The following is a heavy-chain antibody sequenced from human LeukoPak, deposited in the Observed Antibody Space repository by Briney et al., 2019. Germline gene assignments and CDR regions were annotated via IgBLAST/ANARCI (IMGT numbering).Heavy chain of an antibody. CDR2: ISYDGSNK. Sequence: GGSLRLSCAASGFTFSSYGMHWVRQAPGKGLEWVAVISYDGSNKYYADSVKGRFTISRDNSKNTLYLQVNSLRAEDTAVYYCAKDFRGIPTIDYWGQGTLVTVSS. D-gene: IGHD3-10*01. V-gene: IGHV3-30*18. CDR3: AKDFRGIPTIDY. CDR1: GFTFSSYG. J-gene: IGHJ4*02.